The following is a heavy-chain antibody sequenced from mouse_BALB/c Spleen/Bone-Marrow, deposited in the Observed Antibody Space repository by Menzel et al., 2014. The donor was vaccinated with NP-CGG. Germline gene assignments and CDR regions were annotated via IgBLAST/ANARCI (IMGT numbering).Heavy chain of an antibody. CDR2: IRNKANGYTT. J-gene: IGHJ3*01. CDR3: ARVTTAWFAY. V-gene: IGHV7-3*02. Sequence: EVKLMESGGGLVQLGGSLRLSCATSGFTFTDYYMSWVRQPPGKALEWLGFIRNKANGYTTEYSASVKGRFTISRDNSQSILYLQMNTLRAEDSATYYCARVTTAWFAYWGQGTLVTVSA. D-gene: IGHD1-1*01. CDR1: GFTFTDYY.